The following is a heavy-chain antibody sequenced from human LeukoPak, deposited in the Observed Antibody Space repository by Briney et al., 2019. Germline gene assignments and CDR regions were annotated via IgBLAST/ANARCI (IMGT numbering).Heavy chain of an antibody. Sequence: ASVKVSCKASGYTFTIYHMHWVRQAPGQGREWMGLINLSGGSTTYAQRFQGRVTLTRDTSTSTVYMELSSLRSEDTAVYYCARDDVDHIPMIKDYWGQGTLVTVSS. CDR2: INLSGGST. D-gene: IGHD3-16*01. CDR1: GYTFTIYH. J-gene: IGHJ4*02. V-gene: IGHV1-46*01. CDR3: ARDDVDHIPMIKDY.